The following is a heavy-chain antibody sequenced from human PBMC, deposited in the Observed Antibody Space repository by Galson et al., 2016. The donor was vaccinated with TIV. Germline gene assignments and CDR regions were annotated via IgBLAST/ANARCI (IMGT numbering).Heavy chain of an antibody. Sequence: SLRLSCAASGFTFSCSGMHWVRQAPGKGLEWVAVIWYDGSQKYYADSVKGRFIISRDRAKKTLYLQMNSLRVEDTAVYYCGRDLAWGANCVDQWGLGTRVTVTS. D-gene: IGHD4/OR15-4a*01. V-gene: IGHV3-33*01. CDR2: IWYDGSQK. CDR3: GRDLAWGANCVDQ. CDR1: GFTFSCSG. J-gene: IGHJ4*02.